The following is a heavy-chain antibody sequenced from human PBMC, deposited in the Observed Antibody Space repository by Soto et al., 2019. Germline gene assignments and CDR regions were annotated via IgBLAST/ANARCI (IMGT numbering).Heavy chain of an antibody. V-gene: IGHV4-39*01. CDR2: IYYSGST. CDR3: ASRTYYDFWSGSIKPRNYYYYGIDV. J-gene: IGHJ6*02. Sequence: SETLSLTCTVSGGSISSSSYYWGWIRQPPGKGLEWIGSIYYSGSTYYNPSLKSRVTISVDTSKNQFSLKLSSVTAADTAVYYCASRTYYDFWSGSIKPRNYYYYGIDVWGQGTTVTVSS. CDR1: GGSISSSSYY. D-gene: IGHD3-3*01.